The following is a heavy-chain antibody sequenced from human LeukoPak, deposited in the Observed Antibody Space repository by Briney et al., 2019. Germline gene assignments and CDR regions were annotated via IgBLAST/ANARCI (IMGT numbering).Heavy chain of an antibody. CDR2: ISYDGSNK. Sequence: PGGSLRLSCAASGFTFSSYGMHWVRQAPGKGLEWVAVISYDGSNKYYADSVKGRFTISRDNSKNTLYLQMNSLRAEDTAVYYCAKDQTTVTTYDAFDTWGQGTMVTVSS. J-gene: IGHJ3*02. CDR3: AKDQTTVTTYDAFDT. V-gene: IGHV3-30*18. CDR1: GFTFSSYG. D-gene: IGHD4-17*01.